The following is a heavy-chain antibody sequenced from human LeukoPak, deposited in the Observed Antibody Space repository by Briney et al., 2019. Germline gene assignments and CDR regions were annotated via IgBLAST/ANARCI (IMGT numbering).Heavy chain of an antibody. CDR2: IVVGSGNT. V-gene: IGHV1-58*02. D-gene: IGHD3-10*01. CDR3: AADHDLWFGDPLYGMDV. CDR1: GFTFTSSA. J-gene: IGHJ6*02. Sequence: SVKVSCKASGFTFTSSAMQWVRQARGQRLEWIGWIVVGSGNTNYAQKFQERVTITRDMSTSTAYMELSSLRSEDTAVYYCAADHDLWFGDPLYGMDVWGQGTTVTVSS.